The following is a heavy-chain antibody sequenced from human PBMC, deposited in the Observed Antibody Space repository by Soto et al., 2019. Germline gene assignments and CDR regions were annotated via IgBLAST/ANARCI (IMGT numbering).Heavy chain of an antibody. J-gene: IGHJ6*02. CDR3: ARVYSSSSGKGMAV. CDR2: ISNSATTI. V-gene: IGHV3-48*03. D-gene: IGHD6-6*01. Sequence: EVQLVESGGGLLQPGGSLRLSCVASGFTFNSFEMNWVRQAPGKGLEWVSYISNSATTIYYADAVKGRFTISRDNAKNSLYLQMNSLRAEDTAVYYCARVYSSSSGKGMAVWGQGTTVTVSS. CDR1: GFTFNSFE.